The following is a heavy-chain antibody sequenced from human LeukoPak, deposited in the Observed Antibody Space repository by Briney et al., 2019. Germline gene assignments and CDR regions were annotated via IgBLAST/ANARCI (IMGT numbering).Heavy chain of an antibody. J-gene: IGHJ4*02. V-gene: IGHV4-30-4*08. D-gene: IGHD4-11*01. Sequence: PSQTLSLTCTVSGGSISSGDYYWSWIRQPPGKGLEWIGEINHSGSTNYNPSLKSRVTISVDTSKNQFSLKLSSVTAADTAVYYCARGRGYSNYFGTTQIYFDYWGQGTLVTVSS. CDR2: INHSGST. CDR3: ARGRGYSNYFGTTQIYFDY. CDR1: GGSISSGDYY.